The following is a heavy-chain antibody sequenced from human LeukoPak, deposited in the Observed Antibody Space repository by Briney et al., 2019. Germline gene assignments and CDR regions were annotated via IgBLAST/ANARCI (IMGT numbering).Heavy chain of an antibody. J-gene: IGHJ4*02. D-gene: IGHD3-16*02. Sequence: GGSLRLSCAASGFTFSSFSMIWVRQAPGKGLEWLSYISSGSGSIYYADSVKGRFTISRDNAKNSLYLQMNSLRAEDTAVYYCARGLYDYVWGSYRPSTLAGYFDYWGQGTLVTVSS. CDR2: ISSGSGSI. CDR1: GFTFSSFS. CDR3: ARGLYDYVWGSYRPSTLAGYFDY. V-gene: IGHV3-48*04.